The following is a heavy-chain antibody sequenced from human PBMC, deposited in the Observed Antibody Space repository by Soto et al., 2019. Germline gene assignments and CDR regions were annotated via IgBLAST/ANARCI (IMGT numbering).Heavy chain of an antibody. Sequence: ASVKVSCKASGYTFTSYDINWVRQATGQGLEWMGWMNPNSGNTGYAQKFQGRVTMTRNTSISTAYMELSSLRSEDTAVYYCARDHIDYDFWSGYPRFDPWGQGTLVTVSS. CDR3: ARDHIDYDFWSGYPRFDP. CDR1: GYTFTSYD. CDR2: MNPNSGNT. D-gene: IGHD3-3*01. J-gene: IGHJ5*02. V-gene: IGHV1-8*01.